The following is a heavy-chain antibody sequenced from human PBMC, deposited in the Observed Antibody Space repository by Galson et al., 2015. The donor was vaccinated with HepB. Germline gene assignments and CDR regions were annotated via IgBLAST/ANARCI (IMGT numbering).Heavy chain of an antibody. Sequence: SVKVSCKASGGTFSSYTISWVRQAPGQGLEWMGRIIPILGIANYAQKFQGRVTITADKSTSTAYMELSSLRSEDTAVYYCARSPAEYSSSWYLDHWFDPWGQGTLVTVSS. D-gene: IGHD6-13*01. V-gene: IGHV1-69*02. CDR1: GGTFSSYT. J-gene: IGHJ5*02. CDR2: IIPILGIA. CDR3: ARSPAEYSSSWYLDHWFDP.